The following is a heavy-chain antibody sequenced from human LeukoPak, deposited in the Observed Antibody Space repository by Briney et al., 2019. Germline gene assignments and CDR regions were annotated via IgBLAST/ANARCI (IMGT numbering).Heavy chain of an antibody. CDR2: INPSGGST. V-gene: IGHV1-46*01. CDR3: ARGSGYGSGSYDKYYFDY. CDR1: GGTFSSYA. J-gene: IGHJ4*02. D-gene: IGHD3-10*01. Sequence: GASVKVSCKASGGTFSSYAISWARQAPGQGLEWMGIINPSGGSTSYAQKFQGRVTMTRDTSTSTVYMELSSLRSEDTAVYYCARGSGYGSGSYDKYYFDYWGQGTLVTVSS.